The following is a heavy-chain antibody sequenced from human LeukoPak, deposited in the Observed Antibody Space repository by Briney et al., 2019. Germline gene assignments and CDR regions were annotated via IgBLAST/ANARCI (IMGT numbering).Heavy chain of an antibody. V-gene: IGHV3-53*01. Sequence: GGSLRLSCVASGFTVISNYMSWVRQAPGKGLEWVSVFYSDGSIHYTDSVKGRFTISRDNSKNTVFLQMNSLRADDTAVYYCARDGSDYYDKRVPPGINWGQGTLVTVSS. J-gene: IGHJ4*02. CDR3: ARDGSDYYDKRVPPGIN. CDR1: GFTVISNY. D-gene: IGHD3-22*01. CDR2: FYSDGSI.